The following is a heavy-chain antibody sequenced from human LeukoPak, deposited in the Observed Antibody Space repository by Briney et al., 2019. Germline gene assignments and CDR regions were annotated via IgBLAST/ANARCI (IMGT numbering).Heavy chain of an antibody. D-gene: IGHD3-9*01. CDR1: GFSFSNFA. CDR3: ARAPDPATGTYYDILTGYLPYYYYYGMDV. CDR2: ISGSGGST. J-gene: IGHJ6*02. V-gene: IGHV3-23*01. Sequence: GGSLRLSCEVSGFSFSNFAMSWVRQAAGKGLEWVSAISGSGGSTYYAGSVQGRFTISRDNSKNTLYLQMNSLRAEDTAVYYCARAPDPATGTYYDILTGYLPYYYYYGMDVWGQGTTVTVSS.